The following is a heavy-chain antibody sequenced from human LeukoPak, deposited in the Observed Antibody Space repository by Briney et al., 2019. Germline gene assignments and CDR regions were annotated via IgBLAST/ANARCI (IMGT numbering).Heavy chain of an antibody. V-gene: IGHV4-59*01. J-gene: IGHJ5*02. CDR3: AREKGFGEYFDP. Sequence: SETLSLTCTVSGGSISSYYWSWIRQSPGQGLEWMGCIYYSGSTKYNPSIKSRVTISVDTSKNLCSLKLSSVTAADTAVYYCAREKGFGEYFDPWGQGTLVTVSS. D-gene: IGHD3-10*01. CDR2: IYYSGST. CDR1: GGSISSYY.